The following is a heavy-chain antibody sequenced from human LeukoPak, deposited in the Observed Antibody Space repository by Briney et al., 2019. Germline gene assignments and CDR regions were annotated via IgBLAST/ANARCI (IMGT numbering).Heavy chain of an antibody. CDR3: ARIGSPKPSDI. CDR1: GYTFTHYA. Sequence: ASVKVSCKASGYTFTHYAITWVRQPPGQGLQGMGWINTNSGNPTYGLGFAGRFVFSLDTSLSTAYLEINRLKSEDTAVYYCARIGSPKPSDIWGQGTMVTVSS. CDR2: INTNSGNP. J-gene: IGHJ3*02. V-gene: IGHV7-4-1*02. D-gene: IGHD2-15*01.